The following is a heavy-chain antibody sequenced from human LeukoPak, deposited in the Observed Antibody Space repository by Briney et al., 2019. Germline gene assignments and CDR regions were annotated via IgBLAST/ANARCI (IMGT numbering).Heavy chain of an antibody. CDR3: ARCYYDSSGPPED. V-gene: IGHV3-7*01. J-gene: IGHJ4*02. Sequence: AGSLRLSCAASGFTFSSYWMSWVRQAPGKGLEWVANIKQDGSEKYYVDSVKGRFTISRDNAKNSLYLQMNSLRAEDTAVYYCARCYYDSSGPPEDWGQGTLVTVSS. CDR2: IKQDGSEK. D-gene: IGHD3-22*01. CDR1: GFTFSSYW.